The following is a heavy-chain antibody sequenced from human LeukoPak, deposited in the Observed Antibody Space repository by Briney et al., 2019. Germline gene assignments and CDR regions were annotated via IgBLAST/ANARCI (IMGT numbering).Heavy chain of an antibody. V-gene: IGHV4-31*03. Sequence: SETLSLTCTVSGGSISRGVYYCSWICQHPGKGLEWIGYIYYSGSTYYNPSLKSRVTISVDTSTNKISLRLTSVSASGTPVYFCANVYDSSGYYLDYWGQGTLVTVSS. J-gene: IGHJ4*02. CDR1: GGSISRGVYY. CDR3: ANVYDSSGYYLDY. D-gene: IGHD3-22*01. CDR2: IYYSGST.